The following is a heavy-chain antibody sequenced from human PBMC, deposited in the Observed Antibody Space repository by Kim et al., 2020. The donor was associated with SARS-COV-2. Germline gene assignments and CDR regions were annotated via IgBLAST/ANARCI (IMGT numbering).Heavy chain of an antibody. J-gene: IGHJ3*02. CDR1: GFIFSNYA. Sequence: LSLTCAASGFIFSNYAMYWVRQAPGKGLEWVAVISYDGSNKYYADSVKGRFTISRDNSKNTLYLQMNSLRAEDTAVYYCARSRPKVYDSSGYPGAFDIWGQGTMVTFSS. V-gene: IGHV3-30-3*01. D-gene: IGHD3-22*01. CDR2: ISYDGSNK. CDR3: ARSRPKVYDSSGYPGAFDI.